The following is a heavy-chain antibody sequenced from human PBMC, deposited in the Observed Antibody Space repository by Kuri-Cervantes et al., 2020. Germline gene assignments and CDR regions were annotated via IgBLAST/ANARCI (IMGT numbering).Heavy chain of an antibody. Sequence: SETLSLTCTVSGGSISSYYWGWIRQPPGKGLEWLGYIYYTGTPHYSPSLKSRVTISLDKSWNQFSLSLTSVTAADTAVYYCTRDRSGWYENDFWGQGTLVTVSS. J-gene: IGHJ4*02. D-gene: IGHD6-19*01. V-gene: IGHV4-59*01. CDR3: TRDRSGWYENDF. CDR1: GGSISSYY. CDR2: IYYTGTP.